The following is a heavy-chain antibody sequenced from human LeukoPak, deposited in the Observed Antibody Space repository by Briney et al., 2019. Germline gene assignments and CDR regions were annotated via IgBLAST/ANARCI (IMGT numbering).Heavy chain of an antibody. Sequence: GGSLRLSCAASGFTSSDYYMSWIRQAPGKGLEWVSYISSSGSTIYYADSVKGRFTISRDDAKNSLYLQMNSLRAEDTAVYYCAFSGSYLPYFDYWGQGTLVTVSS. CDR1: GFTSSDYY. CDR3: AFSGSYLPYFDY. D-gene: IGHD1-26*01. V-gene: IGHV3-11*01. J-gene: IGHJ4*02. CDR2: ISSSGSTI.